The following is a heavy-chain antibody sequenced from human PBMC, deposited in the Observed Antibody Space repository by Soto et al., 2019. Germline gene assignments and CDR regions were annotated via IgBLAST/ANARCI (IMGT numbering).Heavy chain of an antibody. CDR1: GFTFSSYD. J-gene: IGHJ6*02. D-gene: IGHD6-19*01. Sequence: GESLKISCAASGFTFSSYDMHWVRQATGKGLEWVSAIGTAGDTYYPGSVKGRFTISRENAKNSLYLQMNSLRAGDTAVYYCARALRAGNYYYGMDVWGQGTTVTVSS. CDR3: ARALRAGNYYYGMDV. V-gene: IGHV3-13*01. CDR2: IGTAGDT.